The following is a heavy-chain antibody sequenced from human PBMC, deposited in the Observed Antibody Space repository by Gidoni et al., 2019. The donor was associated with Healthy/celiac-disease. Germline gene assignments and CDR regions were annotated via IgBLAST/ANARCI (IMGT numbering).Heavy chain of an antibody. D-gene: IGHD6-13*01. CDR2: INSDGSST. CDR3: ARDDPIAAAGPYFDY. J-gene: IGHJ4*02. CDR1: GLTFSSYW. V-gene: IGHV3-74*01. Sequence: EVQLVESGGVLVQPGGSLRLSCAASGLTFSSYWMHWVRQALGKRLVWVSRINSDGSSTSYADSVKGRFTISRDNAKNTLYLQMNSLRAEDTAVYYCARDDPIAAAGPYFDYWGQGTLVTVSS.